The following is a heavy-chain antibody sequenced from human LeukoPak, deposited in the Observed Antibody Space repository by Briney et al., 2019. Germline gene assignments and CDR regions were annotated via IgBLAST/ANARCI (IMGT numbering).Heavy chain of an antibody. CDR1: GFTLRYYA. D-gene: IGHD2-2*01. Sequence: GGSLRLSCSPSGFTLRYYAMRWVRQAPGKGREWVGFIQAKAYGGATKYAASVNGRFSISRDDSQSIANLQMNDLKTEDTAVYYCTRAPHPRCSSSGCYLDYWGQGTLVTVSS. CDR3: TRAPHPRCSSSGCYLDY. CDR2: IQAKAYGGAT. V-gene: IGHV3-49*04. J-gene: IGHJ4*02.